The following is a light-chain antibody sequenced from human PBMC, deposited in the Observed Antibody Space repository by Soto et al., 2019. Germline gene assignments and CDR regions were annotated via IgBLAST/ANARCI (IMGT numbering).Light chain of an antibody. CDR3: HQRTLWPPLT. CDR2: DAS. V-gene: IGKV3-11*01. Sequence: EIVLTQSPATLSLSPGERATLSCRASQSVNSFLAWYQQKPGQAPRLLIYDASNRATGIPARFSGGGSGTDFPLTISSLEPEDSALYFCHQRTLWPPLTFGGGSKVEIK. J-gene: IGKJ4*01. CDR1: QSVNSF.